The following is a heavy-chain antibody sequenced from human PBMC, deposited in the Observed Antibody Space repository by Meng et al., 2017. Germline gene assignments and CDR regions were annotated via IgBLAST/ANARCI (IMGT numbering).Heavy chain of an antibody. D-gene: IGHD3-16*01. J-gene: IGHJ4*02. CDR1: GASVTVGSNY. CDR2: IDYGGST. V-gene: IGHV4-61*01. Sequence: VALTAPGPGVVRPSSTLSLTCTFSGASVTVGSNYWSWIRQPPGKGLEWIGYIDYGGSTSYNPSLRSRVTISVDTSNNQFSLKLSSVTAADTAVFYCARTRGDYYFDYWGQGTLVTVSS. CDR3: ARTRGDYYFDY.